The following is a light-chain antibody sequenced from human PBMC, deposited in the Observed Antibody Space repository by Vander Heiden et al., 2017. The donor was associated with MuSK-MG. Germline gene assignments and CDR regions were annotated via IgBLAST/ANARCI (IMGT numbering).Light chain of an antibody. CDR1: SNDVGDYNY. V-gene: IGLV2-11*01. CDR3: FSYAGSYDVV. J-gene: IGLJ2*01. CDR2: DVS. Sequence: QSALTQPRSVSGSPGQSVTISCTGTSNDVGDYNYVSWYQQHPAKAPKLMVFDVSQRPSGVPDRVSGSKSGNTASLTISVLQAEDEADYYCFSYAGSYDVVFGGGTKLTVL.